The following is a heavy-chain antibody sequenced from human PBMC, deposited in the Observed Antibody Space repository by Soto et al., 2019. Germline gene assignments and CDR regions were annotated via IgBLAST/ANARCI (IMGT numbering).Heavy chain of an antibody. Sequence: GGSLRLSCAASGFKVSSYAINWVLQAPGKGLEWGSRSRGSGVSTYYADYVNGRFTISRDNSKNTLYLQMNSLRGEDTAVYYRAKDFDYYGGPFDYWGQGTLVTVSS. D-gene: IGHD2-21*01. V-gene: IGHV3-23*01. CDR2: SRGSGVST. J-gene: IGHJ4*02. CDR1: GFKVSSYA. CDR3: AKDFDYYGGPFDY.